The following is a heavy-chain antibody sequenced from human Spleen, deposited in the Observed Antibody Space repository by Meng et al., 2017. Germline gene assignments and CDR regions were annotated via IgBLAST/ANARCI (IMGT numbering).Heavy chain of an antibody. V-gene: IGHV3-21*01. CDR1: GFTFSSFD. CDR3: ARFGNDNWNDGDYYYYYGMDV. Sequence: GESLKISCAASGFTFSSFDMNWVRQAPGKGLEWVSSISSSGTYIFYADSVKGRFTISRDNAKNSLFLQMNSLRAEDTAVYYCARFGNDNWNDGDYYYYYGMDVWGQGTTVTVSS. J-gene: IGHJ6*02. CDR2: ISSSGTYI. D-gene: IGHD1-20*01.